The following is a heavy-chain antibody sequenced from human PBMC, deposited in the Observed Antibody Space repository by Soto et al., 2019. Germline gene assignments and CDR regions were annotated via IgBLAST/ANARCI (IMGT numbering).Heavy chain of an antibody. D-gene: IGHD1-1*01. J-gene: IGHJ4*02. CDR3: ARFATRYYFDY. CDR2: IYYIFST. CDR1: GGSISSYY. V-gene: IGHV4-59*01. Sequence: LSETLSLTCTVSGGSISSYYWSWIRQPPGHGLEFIGYIYYIFSTNYNPSLKSRFTISLYTSKNHFSLKMSSFTAADTAVYYCARFATRYYFDYWGQGTLVTVS.